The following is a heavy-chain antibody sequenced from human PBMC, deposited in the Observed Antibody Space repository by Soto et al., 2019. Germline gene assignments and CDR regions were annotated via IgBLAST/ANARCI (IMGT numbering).Heavy chain of an antibody. V-gene: IGHV1-69*04. CDR1: GGTFSSYT. J-gene: IGHJ3*02. D-gene: IGHD3-9*01. CDR3: ARDQNDIFTGYENDGDAFDI. Sequence: GASVKVSCKASGGTFSSYTISWVRQAPGQGLEWMGRIIPILGIANYAQKFQGRVTITADKSTSTAYMELSSLRSEDTAVYYCARDQNDIFTGYENDGDAFDIWGQGTMVPVSS. CDR2: IIPILGIA.